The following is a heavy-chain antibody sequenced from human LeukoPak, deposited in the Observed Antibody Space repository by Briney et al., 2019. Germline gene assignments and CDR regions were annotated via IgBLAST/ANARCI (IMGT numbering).Heavy chain of an antibody. J-gene: IGHJ4*02. CDR3: AKGHADSSGYYYFDS. Sequence: PGGTLRLSCAASGFTFSRNGMTWVRQAPGKGLEWVSAIRGNAGTTYYADSVQGRFTIFRDNSKNMLYLQMNSLRVEDTALYYCAKGHADSSGYYYFDSWGQGTLVTVSS. CDR1: GFTFSRNG. CDR2: IRGNAGTT. D-gene: IGHD3-22*01. V-gene: IGHV3-23*01.